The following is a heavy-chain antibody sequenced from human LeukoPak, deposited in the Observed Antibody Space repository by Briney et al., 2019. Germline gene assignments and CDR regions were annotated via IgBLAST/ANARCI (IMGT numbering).Heavy chain of an antibody. J-gene: IGHJ4*02. CDR3: ARVGTNWGKEGFDY. CDR1: GDSVSSNSAA. Sequence: SQTLSLTCAISGDSVSSNSAAWNWIRQSPSRGLEWLGRTYYRSKWYNGYAVSVRSRITINPDTSKNQFSLQLNSVTPEDTAVYYCARVGTNWGKEGFDYWGQGILVTVSS. D-gene: IGHD7-27*01. V-gene: IGHV6-1*01. CDR2: TYYRSKWYN.